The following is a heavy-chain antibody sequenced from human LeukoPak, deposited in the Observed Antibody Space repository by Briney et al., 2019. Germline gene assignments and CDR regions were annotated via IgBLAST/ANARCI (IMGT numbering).Heavy chain of an antibody. CDR2: INPNSGGT. Sequence: GASVKVSCKASGYTFTVYYIHWVRQAPGQGLEWMGWINPNSGGTNYAQKFQGRVTMTRDTSISTAYMELSRLRSDDTAVYYCARIANLGYCSSTSCGTRWGSASEYFQHWGQGTLVTVSS. CDR3: ARIANLGYCSSTSCGTRWGSASEYFQH. V-gene: IGHV1-2*02. CDR1: GYTFTVYY. J-gene: IGHJ1*01. D-gene: IGHD2-2*01.